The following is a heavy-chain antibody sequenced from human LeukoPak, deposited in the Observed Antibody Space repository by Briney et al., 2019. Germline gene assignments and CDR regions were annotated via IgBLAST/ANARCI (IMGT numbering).Heavy chain of an antibody. CDR2: IYSGGST. CDR1: GFTVSNNY. CDR3: TRDSALLGVAFDL. J-gene: IGHJ3*01. D-gene: IGHD2-15*01. Sequence: GGSLRLSCAASGFTVSNNYMSWVRQAPGKGLEWVSVIYSGGSTYYADSVKGRFTISRDTSKNTLSLQMNSLRAEDTAVYFCTRDSALLGVAFDLWGQGTVVTVSS. V-gene: IGHV3-53*05.